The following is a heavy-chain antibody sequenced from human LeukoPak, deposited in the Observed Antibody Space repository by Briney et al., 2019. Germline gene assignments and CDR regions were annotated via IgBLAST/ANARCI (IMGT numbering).Heavy chain of an antibody. CDR2: INPNSGGT. CDR3: ARGTYYYDSSARY. CDR1: GYTFTGYY. J-gene: IGHJ4*02. V-gene: IGHV1-2*02. D-gene: IGHD3-22*01. Sequence: ASVKVSCKASGYTFTGYYMHWVRQAPGQGLEWMGWINPNSGGTNYAQKFQGRVTMTRDTSISTAYMELSRLRSDDTAVYYCARGTYYYDSSARYWGQGTLVTVSS.